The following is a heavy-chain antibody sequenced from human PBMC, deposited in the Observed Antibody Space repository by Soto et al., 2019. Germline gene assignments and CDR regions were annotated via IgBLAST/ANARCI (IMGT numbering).Heavy chain of an antibody. CDR1: GFTFSDYA. V-gene: IGHV3-30*18. CDR3: AKGGRQWLVTSDFNY. D-gene: IGHD6-19*01. J-gene: IGHJ4*02. Sequence: VQLVESGGGVVQPGRSLRLSCAAAGFTFSDYAMQWVRQAPGKGLEWVAVVSHDGRNTHYADSVKGRFTISRDSSKNTVSLEMTSLRAEDTAVYYCAKGGRQWLVTSDFNYWGQGALVTVSS. CDR2: VSHDGRNT.